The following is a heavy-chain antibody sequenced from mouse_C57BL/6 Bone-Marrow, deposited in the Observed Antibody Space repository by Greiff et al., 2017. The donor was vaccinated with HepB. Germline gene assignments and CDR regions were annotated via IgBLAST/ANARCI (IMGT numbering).Heavy chain of an antibody. J-gene: IGHJ2*01. CDR2: IDPSSGYT. D-gene: IGHD1-1*01. Sequence: QVQLQQSGAELVRPGASVKMSCKASGYTFTSYTMHWVKQRPGQGLEWIGYIDPSSGYTKYNQKFKDKATLTADKSSSTAYMQLSSLTSEDSAVYYCARKGIIATVVVYCWGKGTTLTVSS. V-gene: IGHV1-4*01. CDR3: ARKGIIATVVVYC. CDR1: GYTFTSYT.